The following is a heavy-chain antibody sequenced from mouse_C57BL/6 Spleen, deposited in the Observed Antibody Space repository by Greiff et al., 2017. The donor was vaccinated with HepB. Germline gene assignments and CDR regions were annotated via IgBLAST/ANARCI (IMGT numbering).Heavy chain of an antibody. CDR2: IYPSDSET. V-gene: IGHV1-61*01. CDR3: ARKGPEYYFDY. J-gene: IGHJ2*01. Sequence: VQLQQPGAELVRPGSSVKLSCKASGYTFTSYWMDWVKQRPGQGLEWIGNIYPSDSETHYNQKFKDKATLTVDKSSSTAYMQLSSLTSEDSAVYYCARKGPEYYFDYWGQGTTLTVSS. CDR1: GYTFTSYW.